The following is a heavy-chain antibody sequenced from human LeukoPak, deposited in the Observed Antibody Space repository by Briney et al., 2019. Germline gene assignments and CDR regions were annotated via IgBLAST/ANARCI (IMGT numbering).Heavy chain of an antibody. J-gene: IGHJ3*02. CDR1: GFTFSNAW. CDR2: IKSKTDGGTT. Sequence: GGSLRLSCAASGFTFSNAWMSWVRQAPGKGLEWVGRIKSKTDGGTTDYAAPVKGRFTISRDDSKNTQYLQMNSLKTEDTAVYYCTTATMIVSSGDAFDIWGQGTMVTVSS. V-gene: IGHV3-15*01. D-gene: IGHD3-22*01. CDR3: TTATMIVSSGDAFDI.